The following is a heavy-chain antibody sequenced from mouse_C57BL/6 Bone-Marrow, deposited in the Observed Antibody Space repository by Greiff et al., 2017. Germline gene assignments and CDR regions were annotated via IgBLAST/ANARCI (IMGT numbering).Heavy chain of an antibody. CDR3: THLFYYDDEFYAMDY. CDR1: GFNIKDDY. V-gene: IGHV14-4*01. J-gene: IGHJ4*01. D-gene: IGHD2-4*01. CDR2: IDPENGDT. Sequence: VQLQQSGAELVRPGASVKLSCTASGFNIKDDYMHWVKQRPEQGLEWIGWIDPENGDTEYASKFQGKATITADTASNTAYLQLSSLTSEDTAVYYCTHLFYYDDEFYAMDYWGQGTSVTVSS.